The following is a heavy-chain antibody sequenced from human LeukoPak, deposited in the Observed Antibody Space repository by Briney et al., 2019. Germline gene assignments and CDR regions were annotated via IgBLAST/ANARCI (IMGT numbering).Heavy chain of an antibody. Sequence: SETLSLTCTVSGGSISSGDYYWSRIRQPPGKGLEWIGYIYYSGSTYYNPSLKSRVTISVDTSKNQFSLKLSSVTAADTAVYYCARRTENWNYFDYWGQGTLVTVSS. J-gene: IGHJ4*02. CDR3: ARRTENWNYFDY. V-gene: IGHV4-30-4*01. CDR1: GGSISSGDYY. D-gene: IGHD1-1*01. CDR2: IYYSGST.